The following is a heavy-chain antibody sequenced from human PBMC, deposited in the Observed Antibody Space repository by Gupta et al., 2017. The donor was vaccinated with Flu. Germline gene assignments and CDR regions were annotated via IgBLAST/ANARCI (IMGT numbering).Heavy chain of an antibody. J-gene: IGHJ4*02. CDR1: GGSISSNY. CDR2: IYYSGTT. D-gene: IGHD5-12*01. CDR3: ARGPDSGYDGFDY. Sequence: QVQLQESGPGLVKPSETLSLICSVSGGSISSNYWSWIRQPPGKGLEWIGYIYYSGTTHYNSSLKNRVTISVDRSKNQFSLNLRSVTAADTAVYYCARGPDSGYDGFDYWGQGTLVTVSS. V-gene: IGHV4-59*01.